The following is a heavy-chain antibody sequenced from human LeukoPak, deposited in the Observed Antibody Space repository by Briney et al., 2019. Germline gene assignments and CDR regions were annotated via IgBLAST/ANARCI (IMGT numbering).Heavy chain of an antibody. CDR2: ISSSSSYI. D-gene: IGHD3-22*01. CDR1: GFTFSSYS. CDR3: ARDGGYSSGYYTFDY. J-gene: IGHJ4*02. V-gene: IGHV3-21*01. Sequence: GGSLRLSCAASGFTFSSYSMNWGRQAPGKGLEWVSSISSSSSYISYADSVKGRFTISRDNAKNSLSLQMSSLRAEDTAVYYCARDGGYSSGYYTFDYWGQGTLVTVSS.